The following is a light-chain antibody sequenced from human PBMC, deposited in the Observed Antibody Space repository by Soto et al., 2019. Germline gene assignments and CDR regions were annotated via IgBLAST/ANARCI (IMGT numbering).Light chain of an antibody. Sequence: QSALTKPASVSGSPGQSITISCTGTSSDVGSYNLVSWYQHHPGKAPKLMFYEGSKRPSGVSARFSGSKSGNTASLTISGLQAEDEADYYCCSYAGSRTYVLGTGTKLTVL. V-gene: IGLV2-23*01. CDR3: CSYAGSRTYV. CDR1: SSDVGSYNL. CDR2: EGS. J-gene: IGLJ1*01.